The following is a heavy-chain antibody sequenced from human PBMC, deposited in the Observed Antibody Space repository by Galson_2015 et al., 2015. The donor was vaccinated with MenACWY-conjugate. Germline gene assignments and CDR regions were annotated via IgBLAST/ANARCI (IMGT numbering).Heavy chain of an antibody. J-gene: IGHJ4*02. CDR3: AKDQAVGFDY. CDR2: IRNDGSNK. V-gene: IGHV3-30*02. CDR1: GFNFSSYG. Sequence: SLRLSCAASGFNFSSYGMHWVRQAPGKGLEWVAFIRNDGSNKHYADSVKGRFTISRDNSKNTLYLQMNSLRAEDTAMNYCAKDQAVGFDYWGQGTLVTVSS. D-gene: IGHD3-3*01.